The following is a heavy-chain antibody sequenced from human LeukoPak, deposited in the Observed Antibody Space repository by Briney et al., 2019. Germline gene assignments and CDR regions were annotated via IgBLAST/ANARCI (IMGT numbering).Heavy chain of an antibody. CDR2: ISSSGSTI. J-gene: IGHJ6*03. V-gene: IGHV3-11*04. CDR3: ARRTTNYYYYMDV. CDR1: GFTFSDYY. Sequence: GGSLRLSCAASGFTFSDYYMSWIRQAPGKGLEWVSNISSSGSTIYYADSVKGRFTISRDNAKNSLYLQMNSLRAEDTAVYYCARRTTNYYYYMDVWGKGTTVTVSS. D-gene: IGHD1-1*01.